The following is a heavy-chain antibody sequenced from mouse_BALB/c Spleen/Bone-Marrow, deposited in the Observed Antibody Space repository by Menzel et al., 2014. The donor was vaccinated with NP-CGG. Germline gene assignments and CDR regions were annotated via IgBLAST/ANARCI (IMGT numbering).Heavy chain of an antibody. CDR3: ARINGYDY. V-gene: IGHV1S81*02. Sequence: VQLQQSGAEPVKPGASVKLSCKASGYTFTSYWMHWVKQRPGQGLEWIGEMDPNTGRTDYNKKFKSQVSLTVDKSSSTAYMHLSSLTSEDSAVYYCARINGYDYWGQGTTLTVSS. J-gene: IGHJ2*01. CDR1: GYTFTSYW. CDR2: MDPNTGRT. D-gene: IGHD2-2*01.